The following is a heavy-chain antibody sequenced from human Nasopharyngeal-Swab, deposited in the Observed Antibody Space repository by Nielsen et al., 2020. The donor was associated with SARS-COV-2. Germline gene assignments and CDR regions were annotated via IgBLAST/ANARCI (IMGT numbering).Heavy chain of an antibody. Sequence: SETLSLTCTVSGGSISSYYWSWIRQPPGKGLEWIGYIYYSGSTNYNPSLKSRVTISVDTSKNQSSLKLSSVTAADTAVYYCARGGSSSWYYYYYGMDVWGQGTTVTVSS. CDR2: IYYSGST. J-gene: IGHJ6*02. D-gene: IGHD6-13*01. CDR3: ARGGSSSWYYYYYGMDV. V-gene: IGHV4-59*12. CDR1: GGSISSYY.